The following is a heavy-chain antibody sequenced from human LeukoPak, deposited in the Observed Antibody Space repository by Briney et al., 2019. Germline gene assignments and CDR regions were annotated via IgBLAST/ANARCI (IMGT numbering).Heavy chain of an antibody. CDR1: GYLFTGYY. CDR3: ARVVAVTGTPVYYMDV. Sequence: ASVKVSCKASGYLFTGYYMHWVRQAPGQGLEWMGWINPNSGGTNYAQKFQGRVTMTRDTSISTAYMDLNRLRSDDTAVYYCARVVAVTGTPVYYMDVWGKGTTVTVSS. D-gene: IGHD6-19*01. V-gene: IGHV1-2*02. J-gene: IGHJ6*03. CDR2: INPNSGGT.